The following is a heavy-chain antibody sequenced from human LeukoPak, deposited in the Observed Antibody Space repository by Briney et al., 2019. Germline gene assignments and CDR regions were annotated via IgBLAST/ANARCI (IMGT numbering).Heavy chain of an antibody. CDR2: ISAYNGNT. V-gene: IGHV1-18*01. J-gene: IGHJ4*02. CDR1: GYTYTSYG. CDR3: ARILWFGELLIPFDY. Sequence: GASVKVSCKASGYTYTSYGISWVRQAPRQGLEWMGWISAYNGNTNYAQKLQGRVTMTTDTSTSTAYMELRSLRSDDTAVYYCARILWFGELLIPFDYWGQGTLVTVSS. D-gene: IGHD3-10*01.